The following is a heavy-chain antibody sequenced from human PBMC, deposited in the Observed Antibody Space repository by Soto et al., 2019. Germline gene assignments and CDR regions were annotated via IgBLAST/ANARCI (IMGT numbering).Heavy chain of an antibody. CDR1: RFTFSDYY. D-gene: IGHD4-17*01. CDR2: ISGSSTYT. V-gene: IGHV3-11*06. CDR3: ARSRYGDFLDY. J-gene: IGHJ4*02. Sequence: GGSLRLSCAASRFTFSDYYMSWIRQAPGKGLESVSYISGSSTYTYYADSVRGRFTISRDNAKNSLYLQMNSLRAEDTAIYYCARSRYGDFLDYWGQGTLVTVSS.